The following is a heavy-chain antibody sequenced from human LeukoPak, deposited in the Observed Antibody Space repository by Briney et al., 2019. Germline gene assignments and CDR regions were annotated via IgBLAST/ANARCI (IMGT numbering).Heavy chain of an antibody. Sequence: ASVKVSCTASGGTFSNYAISWVRQAPGQGLEWMGGIIPIFGTASYAQKFQGRVTMTRDTSTSTVYMELSSLRSEDTAVYYCARTAGRTFDYWGQGTLVTVSS. CDR1: GGTFSNYA. V-gene: IGHV1-69*05. D-gene: IGHD6-6*01. CDR2: IIPIFGTA. J-gene: IGHJ4*02. CDR3: ARTAGRTFDY.